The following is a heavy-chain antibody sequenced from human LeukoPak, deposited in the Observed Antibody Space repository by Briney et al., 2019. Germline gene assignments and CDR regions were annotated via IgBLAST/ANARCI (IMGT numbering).Heavy chain of an antibody. V-gene: IGHV1-69*01. CDR2: IIPIFGTA. CDR3: ARVTVGATSSDCYYGMDV. D-gene: IGHD1-26*01. Sequence: GSSVKVSCKASGGTFSSYAISWVRQAPGQGLEWMGGIIPIFGTANYAQKFQGRVTITADESTSTAYMELSSLRSEDTAVYYCARVTVGATSSDCYYGMDVWGQGTTVTVSS. J-gene: IGHJ6*02. CDR1: GGTFSSYA.